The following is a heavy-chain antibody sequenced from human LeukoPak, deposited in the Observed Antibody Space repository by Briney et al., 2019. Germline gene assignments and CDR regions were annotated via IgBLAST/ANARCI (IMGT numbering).Heavy chain of an antibody. D-gene: IGHD3-10*01. J-gene: IGHJ4*02. CDR2: ISAYNGNT. Sequence: ASVKVSCKASGYTFTSYGISWVRQAPGQGLEWMGWISAYNGNTNYAQKLQGRVTMTTDTSTSTAYMELRSLRSDDTAVYYCAKDHDTMVRGVIGDYWGQGTLVTVSS. V-gene: IGHV1-18*01. CDR1: GYTFTSYG. CDR3: AKDHDTMVRGVIGDY.